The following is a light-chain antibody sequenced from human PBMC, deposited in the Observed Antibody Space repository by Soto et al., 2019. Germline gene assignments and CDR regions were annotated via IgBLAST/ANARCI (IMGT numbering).Light chain of an antibody. CDR1: TSNIGSNP. CDR2: SND. V-gene: IGLV1-44*01. CDR3: AIWDLTLSAWV. Sequence: QSVLTQPPSASGTPGQRVTISCSGTTSNIGSNPVSWYHHLPGTAPKLLIYSNDQRPSGVPDRFSGSKSGTSASLAISGLQSEDEADYYCAIWDLTLSAWVFGGGTKLTVL. J-gene: IGLJ3*02.